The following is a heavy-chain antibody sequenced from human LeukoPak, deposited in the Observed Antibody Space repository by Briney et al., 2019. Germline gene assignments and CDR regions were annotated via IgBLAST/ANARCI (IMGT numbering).Heavy chain of an antibody. J-gene: IGHJ5*02. Sequence: ASVKVSCKASGYTFTSYAISWVRQAPGQALEWMGWISAYNGNTNYAQKLQGRVTMTTDTSTSTAYMELRSLRSDDTAVYYCARDRHSPRVLYGSGSYYNDHGSFDPWGQGTLVTVSS. CDR1: GYTFTSYA. D-gene: IGHD3-10*01. CDR2: ISAYNGNT. V-gene: IGHV1-18*01. CDR3: ARDRHSPRVLYGSGSYYNDHGSFDP.